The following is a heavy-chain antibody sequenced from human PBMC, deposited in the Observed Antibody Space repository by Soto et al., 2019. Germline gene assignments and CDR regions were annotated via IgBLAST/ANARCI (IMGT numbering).Heavy chain of an antibody. J-gene: IGHJ4*02. V-gene: IGHV1-18*01. CDR2: ISANSADT. D-gene: IGHD2-8*02. CDR1: GYTFTSYG. Sequence: GASVKVSCKTSGYTFTSYGFSWVRQAPGQGLEWVAWISANSADTNSAGKFQGRVTLTTDTSTSTAYMELRSLTSDDTAVYFCARYFRNTCTGASCIYFDCWGQGTLVTVSS. CDR3: ARYFRNTCTGASCIYFDC.